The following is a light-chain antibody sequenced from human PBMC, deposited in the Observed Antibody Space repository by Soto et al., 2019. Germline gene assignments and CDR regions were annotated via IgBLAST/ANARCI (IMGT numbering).Light chain of an antibody. J-gene: IGKJ4*01. V-gene: IGKV3-20*01. CDR2: DAS. CDR1: ETVGNY. CDR3: QQYGRSLLT. Sequence: EIVLTQSPGTLSLSPGERATLSCRASETVGNYLAWYQQKPGQAPRLVIFDASNRGSGIPDRFSGRGSGTDFALTISRLEVEDFAVYYCQQYGRSLLTFGGGTKVEIK.